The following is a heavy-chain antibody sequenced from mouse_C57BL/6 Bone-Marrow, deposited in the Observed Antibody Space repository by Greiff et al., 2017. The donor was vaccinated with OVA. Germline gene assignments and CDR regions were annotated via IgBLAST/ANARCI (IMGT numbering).Heavy chain of an antibody. Sequence: VQLKESGPELAKPGASVKIPCKASGYTFTDYNLDWVKQSHGKSLEWIGDINSNNGGTIYNQKFKGKATLTVDQSSSTAYMELRSLTSEDTAVYYWARGGYYDYDGGAWFAYWGQGTLVTVSA. J-gene: IGHJ3*01. D-gene: IGHD2-4*01. CDR1: GYTFTDYN. CDR3: ARGGYYDYDGGAWFAY. CDR2: INSNNGGT. V-gene: IGHV1-18*01.